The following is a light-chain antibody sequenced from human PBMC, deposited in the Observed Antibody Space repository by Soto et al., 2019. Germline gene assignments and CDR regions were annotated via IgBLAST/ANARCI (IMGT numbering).Light chain of an antibody. CDR1: QSISSW. Sequence: DIQMTQSPSALSASIGERAPITCRASQSISSWLAWYQQKPGTPPHLLIYAASSLESVVPSIFSGSGSRAVSPLTISRLPPDDFASYYRHHYNSYGTVGQGTKVDI. J-gene: IGKJ1*01. CDR2: AAS. CDR3: HHYNSYGT. V-gene: IGKV1-5*01.